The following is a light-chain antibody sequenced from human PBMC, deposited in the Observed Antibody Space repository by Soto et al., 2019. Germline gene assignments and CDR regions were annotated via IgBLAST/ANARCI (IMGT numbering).Light chain of an antibody. CDR3: QQYDTLYLT. V-gene: IGKV1-5*03. Sequence: DIQMTQSPSTLSASVGDRVTITCRASQSFTTWLAWYQQKPGKAPKLLIYKASTLDSGVPSRFSGSGSRTEFTLTISSLQPDDFATYYCQQYDTLYLTFGGGTRVE. J-gene: IGKJ4*01. CDR1: QSFTTW. CDR2: KAS.